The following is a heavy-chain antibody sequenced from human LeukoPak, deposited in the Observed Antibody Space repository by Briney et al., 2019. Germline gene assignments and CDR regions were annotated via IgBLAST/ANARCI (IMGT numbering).Heavy chain of an antibody. CDR1: GYTFTGYC. CDR3: ARVNFLYCSSTTCLFDY. CDR2: ISANDGDT. J-gene: IGHJ4*02. D-gene: IGHD2-2*01. V-gene: IGHV1-2*02. Sequence: ASVKVSCKASGYTFTGYCINWVRQAPGQGLEWMGWISANDGDTNYAQKFQGRVTMTTDTSISTAHMEVSRLGSDDTAVYYCARVNFLYCSSTTCLFDYWGQGTLVTVSS.